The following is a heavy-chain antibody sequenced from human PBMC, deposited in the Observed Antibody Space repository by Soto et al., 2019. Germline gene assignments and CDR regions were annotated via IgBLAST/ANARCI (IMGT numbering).Heavy chain of an antibody. D-gene: IGHD6-13*01. CDR3: ATFGESSWYPGAFDY. CDR1: GGSISSSSYY. CDR2: IYYSGST. Sequence: QLQLQESGPGLVKPSETLSLTCTVSGGSISSSSYYWGWIRQPPGKGLEWIGSIYYSGSTYYNPSLKSRVTISVDTSKNQFSLKLSSVTAADTAVYYCATFGESSWYPGAFDYWGQGTLVTVSS. V-gene: IGHV4-39*01. J-gene: IGHJ4*02.